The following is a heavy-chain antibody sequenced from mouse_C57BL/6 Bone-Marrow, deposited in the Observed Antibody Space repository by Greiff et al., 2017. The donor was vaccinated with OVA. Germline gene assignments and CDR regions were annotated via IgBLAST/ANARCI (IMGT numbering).Heavy chain of an antibody. CDR1: GFTFSSYG. CDR2: ISSGGSYT. J-gene: IGHJ3*01. CDR3: ARPNWDGAY. V-gene: IGHV5-6*02. Sequence: DVMLVESGGDLVKPGGSLKLSCAASGFTFSSYGMSWVRQTPDNRLEWVATISSGGSYTYYPDSVKGRFTISRDNAKNTLYLQMSSLKSEDTAMYYCARPNWDGAYWGQGTLVTVSA. D-gene: IGHD4-1*01.